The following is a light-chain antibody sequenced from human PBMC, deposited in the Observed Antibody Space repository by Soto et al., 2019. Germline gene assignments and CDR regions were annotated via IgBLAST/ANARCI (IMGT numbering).Light chain of an antibody. J-gene: IGKJ5*01. CDR3: QKYSSVIT. V-gene: IGKV1-27*01. CDR1: QGISNF. CDR2: AAS. Sequence: DIQMTQSPSSLSASVGDRVTITCRASQGISNFLAWYQQKPGKVPKLLISAASTLQSGVPSRFSGSGSGTDFTLTITNLQPEDVATYYCQKYSSVITFGQGTRLEIK.